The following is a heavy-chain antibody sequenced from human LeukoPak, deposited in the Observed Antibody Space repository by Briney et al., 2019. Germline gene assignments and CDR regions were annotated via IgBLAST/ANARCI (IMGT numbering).Heavy chain of an antibody. CDR3: ARGYGSGSYYTGY. V-gene: IGHV3-30*04. J-gene: IGHJ4*02. Sequence: GGSLRLSCVASGFTFSSYAMHWVRQAPGKGLEWVAVISYDGSNKYYADSVKGRFTISRDNSKNTLYLQMNSLRAEDTAVYYCARGYGSGSYYTGYWGQGTLVTVSS. CDR1: GFTFSSYA. D-gene: IGHD3-10*01. CDR2: ISYDGSNK.